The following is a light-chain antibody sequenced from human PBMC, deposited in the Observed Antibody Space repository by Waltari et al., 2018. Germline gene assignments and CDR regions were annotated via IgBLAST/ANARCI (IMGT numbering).Light chain of an antibody. CDR2: EDN. CDR3: QSYDSSNQV. V-gene: IGLV6-57*03. J-gene: IGLJ6*01. Sequence: NFILTQPHSVSESPGKTVTISCTRSSGNIASNYVQWYQQRPGSAPTTVIYEDNQRPSVFPDRFSGSIDSSSNVASLTISGLKTEDEADYYCQSYDSSNQVFGSGTKVAVL. CDR1: SGNIASNY.